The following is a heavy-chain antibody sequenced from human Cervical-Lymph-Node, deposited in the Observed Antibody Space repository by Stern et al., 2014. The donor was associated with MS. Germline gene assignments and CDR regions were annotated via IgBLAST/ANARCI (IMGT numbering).Heavy chain of an antibody. J-gene: IGHJ4*02. CDR3: TKAEHDY. CDR1: GYTFTGQD. Sequence: QVQLVQSGAEVKKPGASVKVSCKASGYTFTGQDLHWVRQAPGHGLEWMGRINPDSGATNYAQKCQGRVTLTRDTSITTAYMELNRLRSDDTAVYYCTKAEHDYWGQGTLVTVSS. D-gene: IGHD1-14*01. V-gene: IGHV1-2*06. CDR2: INPDSGAT.